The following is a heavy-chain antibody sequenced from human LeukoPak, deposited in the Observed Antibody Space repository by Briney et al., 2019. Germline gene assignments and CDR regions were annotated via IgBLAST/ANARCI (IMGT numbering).Heavy chain of an antibody. D-gene: IGHD3-16*02. Sequence: ASVKVSCKASGYTFTGYYMHWVRQAPGQELEWMGWINPNSGGTNYAQKFQGRVTMTRDTSISTAYMELSRLRSDDTAVYYCARLPYPALYDYVWGSYPEYDAFDIWGQGTMVTVSS. J-gene: IGHJ3*02. V-gene: IGHV1-2*02. CDR2: INPNSGGT. CDR1: GYTFTGYY. CDR3: ARLPYPALYDYVWGSYPEYDAFDI.